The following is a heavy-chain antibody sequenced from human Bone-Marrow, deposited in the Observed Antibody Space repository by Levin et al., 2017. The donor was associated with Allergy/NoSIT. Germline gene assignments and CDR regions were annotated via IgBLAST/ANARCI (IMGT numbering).Heavy chain of an antibody. CDR2: IFYSGTT. CDR3: ARDPRGYMDV. D-gene: IGHD3-10*01. V-gene: IGHV4-30-4*01. CDR1: GGSLSSDYY. Sequence: SETLSLTCSVSGGSLSSDYYWTCIRQPPGKRLEWIGHIFYSGTTDYNPSLGSRLSLSVDTSQNLFSLKLTSVTAADTAEYYCARDPRGYMDVWGKGTTVTVSS. J-gene: IGHJ6*03.